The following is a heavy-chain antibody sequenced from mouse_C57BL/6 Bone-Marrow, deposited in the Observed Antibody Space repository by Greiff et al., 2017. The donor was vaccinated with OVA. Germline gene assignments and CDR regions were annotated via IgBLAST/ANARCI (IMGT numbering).Heavy chain of an antibody. CDR1: GYTFTSYG. CDR3: AIDNRNWEFARDY. V-gene: IGHV1-81*01. CDR2: IYPRSGNT. D-gene: IGHD4-1*01. J-gene: IGHJ4*01. Sequence: QVQLQQSGAELARPGASVKLSCKASGYTFTSYGISWVKQRTGQGLEWIGEIYPRSGNTYYNEKFKGKATLTADKSSSTAYMALRSLTSEDAAVYFCAIDNRNWEFARDYWGQGTSVTVSS.